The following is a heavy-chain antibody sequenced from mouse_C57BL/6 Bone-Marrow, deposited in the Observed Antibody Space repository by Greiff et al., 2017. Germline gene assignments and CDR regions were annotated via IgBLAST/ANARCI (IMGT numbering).Heavy chain of an antibody. CDR1: GYTFTGYW. Sequence: QVQLKQSGAELMKPGASVKLSCKATGYTFTGYWIEWVKQRPGHGLEWIGEILPGSGSTNYTEKFKGKATFTADTSSNTAYMQLSSLTTEDSAIYYCARGGNLYGNYEFAYWGQGTLVTVSA. V-gene: IGHV1-9*01. J-gene: IGHJ3*01. D-gene: IGHD2-1*01. CDR3: ARGGNLYGNYEFAY. CDR2: ILPGSGST.